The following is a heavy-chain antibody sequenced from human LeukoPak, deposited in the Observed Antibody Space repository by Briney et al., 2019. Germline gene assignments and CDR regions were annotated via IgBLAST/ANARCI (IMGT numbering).Heavy chain of an antibody. V-gene: IGHV4-59*01. J-gene: IGHJ3*02. CDR3: GSTNYNPSLKSRVTISVDTSKNQFSLKLSSVTAADTAVYYCARVTMIVVPQDAFDI. D-gene: IGHD3-10*01. CDR2: IYYSGST. Sequence: SEPLSLTCTVSGGSISSYYWSWIRQPPGKGLEWMGYIYYSGSTKYNPSLKSRVTQSVDTCKSHFSLNLHSANSLDTSLDYSGSTNYNPSLKSRVTISVDTSKNQFSLKLSSVTAADTAVYYCARVTMIVVPQDAFDIWGQGTMVTVSS. CDR1: GGSISSYY.